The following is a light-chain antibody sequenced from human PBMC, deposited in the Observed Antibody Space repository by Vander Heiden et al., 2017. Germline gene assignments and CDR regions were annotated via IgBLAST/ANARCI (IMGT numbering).Light chain of an antibody. J-gene: IGLJ1*01. CDR2: KAS. CDR1: VVPDQY. Sequence: SYELTQPPSVSVSPGQTARITCSGQVVPDQYAYWYQQKPGHAPVFFIYKASERPSGIPERFSASTSGTTVTLTIIGVQAEDEADYYSQPADGSGTYVFGPGTTVTV. CDR3: QPADGSGTYV. V-gene: IGLV3-25*03.